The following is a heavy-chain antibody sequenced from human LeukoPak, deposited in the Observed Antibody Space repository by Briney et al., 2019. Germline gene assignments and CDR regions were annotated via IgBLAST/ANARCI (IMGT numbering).Heavy chain of an antibody. Sequence: RPGGSLRLSCAASGFTFSTYAMIWLRQAPGKGLEWVSSVSGGGGNTHYADSVKGRFTISRDNSKNTLSLQVNSLRPEDTAVYYCAKSGLSRFDYWGQGTLVTVSS. CDR2: VSGGGGNT. CDR3: AKSGLSRFDY. CDR1: GFTFSTYA. V-gene: IGHV3-23*01. D-gene: IGHD4/OR15-4a*01. J-gene: IGHJ4*02.